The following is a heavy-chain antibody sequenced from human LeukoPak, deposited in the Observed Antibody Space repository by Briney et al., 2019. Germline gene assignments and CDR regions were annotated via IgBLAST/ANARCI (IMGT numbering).Heavy chain of an antibody. CDR2: IRYDGTNK. D-gene: IGHD1-1*01. V-gene: IGHV3-30*02. J-gene: IGHJ4*02. Sequence: PWGSLRLSCAASGFTLSTYGMHWVRPAPGQGLEWVAFIRYDGTNKDYSHSVKGQFTISRDNSKNTLYLQMNSLSGEDTAVYFCAKDKDPWKSTAISDFDYWGQGTLVTVFS. CDR3: AKDKDPWKSTAISDFDY. CDR1: GFTLSTYG.